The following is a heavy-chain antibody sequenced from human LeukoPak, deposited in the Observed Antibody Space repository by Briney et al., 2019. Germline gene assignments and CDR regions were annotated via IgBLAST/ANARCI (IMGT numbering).Heavy chain of an antibody. CDR3: ARDAVVDKAMVTFEH. CDR1: GYTFTSYY. CDR2: INPSGGST. V-gene: IGHV1-46*01. Sequence: ASVKVSCKASGYTFTSYYMHWVRQAPGQGLEWMGIINPSGGSTSYAQKFQGRVTMTRDTSTSTVYMELSSLRSEDTAVYYCARDAVVDKAMVTFEHWGQGTLVNGSS. J-gene: IGHJ4*02. D-gene: IGHD5-18*01.